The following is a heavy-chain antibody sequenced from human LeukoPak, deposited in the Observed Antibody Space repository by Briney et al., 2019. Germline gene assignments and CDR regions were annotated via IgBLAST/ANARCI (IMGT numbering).Heavy chain of an antibody. CDR3: ARVFTSSWTIYYYYYYMDV. J-gene: IGHJ6*03. CDR2: IKQDGSEK. Sequence: GGSLRLSCVASGFTFSSYWMSWVRQAPGKGLEWVANIKQDGSEKYYVDSVKGRFTISRDNAKNSLYLQMNSLRVEDTAVYYCARVFTSSWTIYYYYYYMDVWGKGTTVTVSS. V-gene: IGHV3-7*03. CDR1: GFTFSSYW. D-gene: IGHD6-13*01.